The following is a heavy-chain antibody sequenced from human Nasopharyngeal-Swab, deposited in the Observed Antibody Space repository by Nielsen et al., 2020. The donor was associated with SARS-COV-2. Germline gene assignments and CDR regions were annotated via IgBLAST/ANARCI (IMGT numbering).Heavy chain of an antibody. J-gene: IGHJ4*02. CDR3: ARGYSSGWYDY. CDR2: IYPGDSDT. CDR1: GYTFSNYW. D-gene: IGHD6-19*01. Sequence: GESLKISCQGSGYTFSNYWIGWLRQMPGKGLEWMGVIYPGDSDTRYNPSLQRQVTISFVKSISTAYLQWNSLQASDSAIYYCARGYSSGWYDYWGQGALVTVSS. V-gene: IGHV5-51*01.